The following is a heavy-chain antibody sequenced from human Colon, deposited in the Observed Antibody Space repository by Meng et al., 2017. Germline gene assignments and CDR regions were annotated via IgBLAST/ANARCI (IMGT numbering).Heavy chain of an antibody. J-gene: IGHJ4*02. CDR3: TTSVKAYNYDSAGYLY. Sequence: GESLKISCAASGFTFSHAWMTWVRQVRGKGLEWVGRIRSTTDGETTEYATPVRGRFTIPRDDSKNTLYLQMNSLKTEDTAVYYCTTSVKAYNYDSAGYLYWGQGIMVTVSS. CDR1: GFTFSHAW. CDR2: IRSTTDGETT. D-gene: IGHD3-22*01. V-gene: IGHV3-15*01.